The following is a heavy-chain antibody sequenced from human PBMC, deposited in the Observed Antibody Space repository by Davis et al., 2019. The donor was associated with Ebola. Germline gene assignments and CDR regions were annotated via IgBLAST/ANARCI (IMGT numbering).Heavy chain of an antibody. Sequence: PSETLSLTCTVSGGSISSYYWSWIRQPPGKGLEWIGYIYYSGSTNYNPSLKSRVTISVDTSKNQFSLKLSSVTAADTAVYYCARGADIVVVPANYYYYYYMDVWGKGTTVTVSS. CDR2: IYYSGST. J-gene: IGHJ6*03. CDR1: GGSISSYY. CDR3: ARGADIVVVPANYYYYYYMDV. D-gene: IGHD2-2*01. V-gene: IGHV4-59*01.